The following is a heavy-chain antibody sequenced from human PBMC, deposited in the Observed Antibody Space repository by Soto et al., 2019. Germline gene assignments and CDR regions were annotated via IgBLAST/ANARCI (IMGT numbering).Heavy chain of an antibody. CDR3: AKGLTLVVVAPFDY. J-gene: IGHJ4*02. CDR1: GFTFSSYA. V-gene: IGHV3-23*01. Sequence: EVQLLESGGGLVQPGGSLRLSCAASGFTFSSYAMSWVRQAPGKGLEWVSVISGSGGNTYYADSVKGRFTISRDNSKNTPDLQMNSLRAEDTAVYYCAKGLTLVVVAPFDYWGQGTLVTVSS. D-gene: IGHD3-22*01. CDR2: ISGSGGNT.